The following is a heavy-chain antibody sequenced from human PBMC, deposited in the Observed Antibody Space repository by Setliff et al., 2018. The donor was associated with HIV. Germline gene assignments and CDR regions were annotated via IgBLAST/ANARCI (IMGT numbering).Heavy chain of an antibody. CDR1: GFTFSGSA. D-gene: IGHD4-17*01. CDR2: IKTKPNGYAT. V-gene: IGHV3-73*01. Sequence: GGSLRLSCPASGFTFSGSALHWVRQASGKGLEWVGRIKTKPNGYATAHAASVKGRFTISRDDSQNTAYLQMNSLRTEDTAVYFCAVSPDGDCATTKCANWFDPWGQGTQVTVSS. CDR3: AVSPDGDCATTKCANWFDP. J-gene: IGHJ5*02.